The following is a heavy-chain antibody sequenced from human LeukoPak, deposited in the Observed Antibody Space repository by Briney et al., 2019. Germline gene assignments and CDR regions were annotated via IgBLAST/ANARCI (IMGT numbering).Heavy chain of an antibody. CDR3: ARGERLGPDF. J-gene: IGHJ4*02. CDR2: IHYSGST. CDR1: GDSIIGYY. V-gene: IGHV4-59*01. D-gene: IGHD1-1*01. Sequence: SETLSLTCSVSGDSIIGYYWSWIRQPPGKGLEWIGYIHYSGSTNYNPSLQSRVTISVDTSRSHFSLKLSSATAADTAVYYCARGERLGPDFWGQGTLVTVSS.